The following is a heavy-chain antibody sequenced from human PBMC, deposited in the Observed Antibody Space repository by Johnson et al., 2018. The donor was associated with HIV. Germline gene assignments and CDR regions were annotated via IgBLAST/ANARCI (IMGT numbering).Heavy chain of an antibody. CDR3: ARGGQVVRGAKGDYGDSPGAFDI. J-gene: IGHJ3*02. V-gene: IGHV3-30-3*01. CDR2: ISYDGSNK. D-gene: IGHD4-17*01. CDR1: GFTFSSYT. Sequence: QVQLVESGGGVVQPGRSLRLSCAASGFTFSSYTMHWVRQAPGKGLEWVAVISYDGSNKYYADSVKGRFTISRDNSKNTLYLQMNSLRAEDTAVYYCARGGQVVRGAKGDYGDSPGAFDIWGQGTLVTVSS.